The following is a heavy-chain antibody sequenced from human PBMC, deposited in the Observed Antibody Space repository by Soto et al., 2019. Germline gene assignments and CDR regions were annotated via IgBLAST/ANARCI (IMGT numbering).Heavy chain of an antibody. CDR2: IIPIFGTA. CDR3: AREGGPEVVITKNGWFDP. D-gene: IGHD3-22*01. V-gene: IGHV1-69*13. Sequence: GASVKVSCKASGGTSSSYAISWVRQAPGQGLEWMGGIIPIFGTANYAQKFQGRVTITADESTSTAYMGLSSLRSEDTAVYYCAREGGPEVVITKNGWFDPWGQGTLVTVSS. J-gene: IGHJ5*02. CDR1: GGTSSSYA.